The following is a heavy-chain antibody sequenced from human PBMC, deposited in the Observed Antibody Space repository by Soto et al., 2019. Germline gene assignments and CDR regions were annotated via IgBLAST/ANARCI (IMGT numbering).Heavy chain of an antibody. CDR3: AALPYGDYPQYFDY. CDR1: GFTFTSSA. J-gene: IGHJ4*02. Sequence: SVKVSCKASGFTFTSSAMQWVRQARGQRLEWIGWIVVGSGNTNYAQKFQERVTITRDMSTSTAYMELSSLRSEDTAVYYCAALPYGDYPQYFDYWGQGTLVTVSS. D-gene: IGHD4-17*01. CDR2: IVVGSGNT. V-gene: IGHV1-58*02.